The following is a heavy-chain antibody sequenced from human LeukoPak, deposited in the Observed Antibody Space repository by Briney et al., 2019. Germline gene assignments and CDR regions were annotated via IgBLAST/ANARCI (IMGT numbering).Heavy chain of an antibody. V-gene: IGHV4-34*01. Sequence: PSETLSLTCAVYGGSFSGYYWSWIRQPPGKGLEWIGEINHSGSTNYNPSLKSRVTISVDTSKNQFSLKLSSVTAADTAVYYCARAMGVVGTSDAFDIWGQGTMVTVSS. D-gene: IGHD5-12*01. CDR3: ARAMGVVGTSDAFDI. CDR2: INHSGST. J-gene: IGHJ3*02. CDR1: GGSFSGYY.